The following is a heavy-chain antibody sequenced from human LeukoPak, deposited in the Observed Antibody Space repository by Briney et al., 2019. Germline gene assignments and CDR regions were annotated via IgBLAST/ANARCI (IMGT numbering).Heavy chain of an antibody. V-gene: IGHV1-8*01. Sequence: ASVKVSCKTSGFTFTSYDINWVRQASGQGLEWMGWMNPNNGNTGYAQKFQGRVTMTRDTSISTAYMELRGLRSEDTAVYYCVRDGEGVAISVNYWFDPWGQGTLVTVS. CDR1: GFTFTSYD. J-gene: IGHJ5*02. CDR2: MNPNNGNT. D-gene: IGHD3-10*01. CDR3: VRDGEGVAISVNYWFDP.